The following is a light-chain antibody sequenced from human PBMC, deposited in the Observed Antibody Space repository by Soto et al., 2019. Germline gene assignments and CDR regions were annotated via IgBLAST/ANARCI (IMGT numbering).Light chain of an antibody. CDR3: AAWDDSLNGPV. J-gene: IGLJ1*01. Sequence: QSVLTQPPSASGTPGQRVTISCSGSSSNIGSNYVYWYQQLPGTAPKLLIYSNNQWPSGVPDRFSGSKSGTSASLAISGLQSEDEADYYCAAWDDSLNGPVFGTGTKVTVL. CDR2: SNN. V-gene: IGLV1-44*01. CDR1: SSNIGSNY.